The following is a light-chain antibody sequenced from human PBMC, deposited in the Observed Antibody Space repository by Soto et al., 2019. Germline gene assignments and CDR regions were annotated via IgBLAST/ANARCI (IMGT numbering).Light chain of an antibody. J-gene: IGLJ2*01. CDR3: AAWDDSLSGVV. CDR2: RNS. Sequence: QSVLTQPPSASGTPGQRVTISCSGSSSNIGSNYVYWYQQLPGTAPKLLIYRNSQRPSGVPDRFSGSKSGTSASLANSGLRAEDEADYYCAAWDDSLSGVVFGGGTKVTVL. V-gene: IGLV1-47*01. CDR1: SSNIGSNY.